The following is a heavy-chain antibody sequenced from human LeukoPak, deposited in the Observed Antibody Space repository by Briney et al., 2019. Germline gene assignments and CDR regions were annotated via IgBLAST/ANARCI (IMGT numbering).Heavy chain of an antibody. CDR2: IYTSGST. Sequence: SETLSLTCTVSGGSISSNSYYWGWIRQPPGKGLEWIGRIYTSGSTNYNPSLKSRVTMSVDTSKNQFSLKLSSVTAADTAVYYCARDVRYYDSSGYYSPYIDYWGQGTLVTVSS. CDR1: GGSISSNSYY. CDR3: ARDVRYYDSSGYYSPYIDY. V-gene: IGHV4-39*07. J-gene: IGHJ4*02. D-gene: IGHD3-22*01.